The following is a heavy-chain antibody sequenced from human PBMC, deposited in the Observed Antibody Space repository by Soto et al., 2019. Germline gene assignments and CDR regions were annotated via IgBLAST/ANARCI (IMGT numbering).Heavy chain of an antibody. D-gene: IGHD3-3*01. V-gene: IGHV1-8*01. J-gene: IGHJ6*02. CDR3: ASLPYDFWSGYPPSYYYYGMDV. CDR1: GYTFTSYD. CDR2: MNPNSGNT. Sequence: ASVKVSCKASGYTFTSYDINWVRQATGQGLEWMGWMNPNSGNTGYAQKFRGRVTMTRNTSISTAYMELSSLRSEDTAVYYCASLPYDFWSGYPPSYYYYGMDVWGQGTTVTVSS.